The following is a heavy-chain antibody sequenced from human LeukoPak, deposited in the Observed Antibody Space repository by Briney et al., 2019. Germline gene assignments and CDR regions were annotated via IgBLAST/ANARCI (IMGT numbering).Heavy chain of an antibody. CDR3: ARLYGGAGNRFDP. Sequence: PSETLSLTCTVSGGSISSYYCSWIRQPPGKGLEWIGYIYYRGSTNYNPSLKSRVTISVDTSKNQFSLKLSSVTAADTAVYYCARLYGGAGNRFDPWGQGTLVTVSS. V-gene: IGHV4-59*08. J-gene: IGHJ5*02. CDR1: GGSISSYY. D-gene: IGHD4-17*01. CDR2: IYYRGST.